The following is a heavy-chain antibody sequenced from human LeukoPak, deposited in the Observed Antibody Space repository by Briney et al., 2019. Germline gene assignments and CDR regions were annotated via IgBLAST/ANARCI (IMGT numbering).Heavy chain of an antibody. J-gene: IGHJ4*02. D-gene: IGHD2-8*02. CDR2: IKQDGREK. CDR1: GFTFSSNW. CDR3: ATSTPGLDN. V-gene: IGHV3-7*02. Sequence: GSLRLSCAASGFTFSSNWMNWVRQAPGKGLEWVANIKQDGREKYYVDSVRGRFTISRGNAKNSLYLQMNSLRAEDTAVYYCATSTPGLDNWGQGTLVTVSS.